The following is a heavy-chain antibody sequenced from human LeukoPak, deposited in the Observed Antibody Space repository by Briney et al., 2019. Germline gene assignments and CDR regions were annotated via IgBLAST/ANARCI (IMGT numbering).Heavy chain of an antibody. Sequence: GGSLRLSCAASGFTFSSYSTNWVRQAPGKGLEWVSSISSSSSYIYYADSVKGRFTISRDNAKNSLYLQMNSLRAEDTAVYYCARDASADILTGYYLRKNPPPTYWGQGTLVTVSS. J-gene: IGHJ4*02. CDR2: ISSSSSYI. D-gene: IGHD3-9*01. CDR3: ARDASADILTGYYLRKNPPPTY. V-gene: IGHV3-21*01. CDR1: GFTFSSYS.